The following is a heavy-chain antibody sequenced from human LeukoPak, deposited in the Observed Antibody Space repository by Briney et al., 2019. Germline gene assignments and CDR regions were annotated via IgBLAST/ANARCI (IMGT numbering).Heavy chain of an antibody. CDR2: IYYSGST. D-gene: IGHD2-2*02. CDR1: GGSFSGYY. V-gene: IGHV4-34*09. Sequence: PSETLSLTCAVYGGSFSGYYWSWIRQPPGKGLEWIGYIYYSGSTYYNPSLKSRVTISVDTSKNQFSLKLSSVTAADTAVYYCARGLPAAIPVSWFDPWGQGTLVTVSS. J-gene: IGHJ5*02. CDR3: ARGLPAAIPVSWFDP.